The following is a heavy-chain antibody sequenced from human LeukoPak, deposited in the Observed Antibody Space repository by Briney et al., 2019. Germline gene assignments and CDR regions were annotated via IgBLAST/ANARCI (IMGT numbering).Heavy chain of an antibody. D-gene: IGHD6-6*01. CDR2: ISGSGGST. CDR1: GFTFSSYA. CDR3: AKDAKYSSSSLLAFDI. V-gene: IGHV3-23*01. J-gene: IGHJ3*02. Sequence: GGSLRLSCAASGFTFSSYAMSWVRQAPGKGLEWVSAISGSGGSTYYADSVKGRFTISRDNSKNTLYLQMNSLRAEDTAVYYCAKDAKYSSSSLLAFDIWGQETMVTVSS.